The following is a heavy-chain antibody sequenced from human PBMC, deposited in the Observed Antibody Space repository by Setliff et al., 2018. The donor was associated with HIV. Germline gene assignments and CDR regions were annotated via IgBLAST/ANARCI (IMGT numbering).Heavy chain of an antibody. Sequence: GGSLRLSCAASGFTFSDAWMSWVLQAPGKGLEWVGRIKDKTNGGTVDYAAPVKGRFTISRDDSENTLFRQINSLKTEDTAVYYCTTDRSQPFDSWGQGALVTVSS. CDR1: GFTFSDAW. CDR3: TTDRSQPFDS. V-gene: IGHV3-15*01. CDR2: IKDKTNGGTV. J-gene: IGHJ4*02.